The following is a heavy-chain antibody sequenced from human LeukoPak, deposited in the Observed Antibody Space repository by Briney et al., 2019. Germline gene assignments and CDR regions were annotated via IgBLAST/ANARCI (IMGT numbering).Heavy chain of an antibody. J-gene: IGHJ4*02. CDR2: IRYDGSNK. Sequence: PGGSLRLSCAASGFTFSSYGMHWVRQAPGKGLEWVAFIRYDGSNKYYADSVKGRFTISRDNSKNTLYLQMNSLRAEDTAVYYCAKVRDGYNSGGFDYWAQGTLVTVSS. CDR1: GFTFSSYG. V-gene: IGHV3-30*02. CDR3: AKVRDGYNSGGFDY. D-gene: IGHD5-24*01.